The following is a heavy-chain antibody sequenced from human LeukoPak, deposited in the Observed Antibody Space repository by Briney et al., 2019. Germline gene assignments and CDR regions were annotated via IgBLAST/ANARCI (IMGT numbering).Heavy chain of an antibody. Sequence: SETLSLTCTVSGGSISSNNYNWGRIRHPPGKSLDWIVNIYYSRSTYYNPSLKSRVTISVDKSKNQFSLTVSSVTAADKAVYYCARVVDTYYDFWSGYWGGDYYYYYMDVGGKGTTVTVS. CDR2: IYYSRST. CDR3: ARVVDTYYDFWSGYWGGDYYYYYMDV. D-gene: IGHD3-3*01. CDR1: GGSISSNNYN. V-gene: IGHV4-39*07. J-gene: IGHJ6*03.